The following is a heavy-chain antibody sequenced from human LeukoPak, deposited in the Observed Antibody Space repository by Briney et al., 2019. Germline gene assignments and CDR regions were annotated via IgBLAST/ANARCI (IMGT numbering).Heavy chain of an antibody. CDR2: IWPGGSDT. J-gene: IGHJ4*02. CDR1: GYSFTSYW. V-gene: IGHV5-51*01. Sequence: GESLKISCKGSGYSFTSYWIGWVRQKPGKGLEWTGIIWPGGSDTRYSPSFQGQVTISADKSITTAYLQWSSLKASDTAMYYCARPVTGVSPSGAIDFWGQGTQVTVSS. CDR3: ARPVTGVSPSGAIDF. D-gene: IGHD1-26*01.